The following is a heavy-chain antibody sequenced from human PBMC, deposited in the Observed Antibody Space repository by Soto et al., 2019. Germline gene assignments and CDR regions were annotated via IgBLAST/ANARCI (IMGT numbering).Heavy chain of an antibody. CDR1: GGTFSSDG. V-gene: IGHV1-69*01. CDR3: AREGYNSGRDPLDI. D-gene: IGHD6-19*01. J-gene: IGHJ3*02. CDR2: ISPMVGMA. Sequence: QVQLVQSGAEEKKPGSSVRVSVKFPGGTFSSDGISWVRQAPGYGLEWIGAISPMVGMANYADRFQGRVTITADESTITANMELRSLTAEDTATYYCAREGYNSGRDPLDIWGQGTMVTVSS.